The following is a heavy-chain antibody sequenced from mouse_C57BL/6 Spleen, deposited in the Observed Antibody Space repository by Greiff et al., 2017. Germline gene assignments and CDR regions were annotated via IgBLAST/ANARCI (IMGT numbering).Heavy chain of an antibody. Sequence: VQLQQPGAELVKPGASVKLSCKASGYNFTSYWMQWVKQRPGQGLEWIGEIDPSDSYTNYNQKFKGKATLTVDTSSSTAYMQLSSLTSEDSAVYYCARITTVVSGYYWGQGTTLTVSS. CDR3: ARITTVVSGYY. CDR1: GYNFTSYW. J-gene: IGHJ2*01. CDR2: IDPSDSYT. V-gene: IGHV1-50*01. D-gene: IGHD1-1*01.